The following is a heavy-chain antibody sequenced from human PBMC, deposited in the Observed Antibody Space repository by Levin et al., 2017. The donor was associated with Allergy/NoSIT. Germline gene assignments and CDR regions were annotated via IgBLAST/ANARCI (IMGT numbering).Heavy chain of an antibody. V-gene: IGHV3-23*01. CDR3: ARGQGSSWYFDP. Sequence: LSLTCAASGFTFSSYAMSWVRQAPGKGLEWVSAISGSGGSTYYADSVKGRFTISRDNSKNTLYLQMNSLRAEDTAVYYCARGQGSSWYFDPWGQGTLVTVSS. CDR2: ISGSGGST. D-gene: IGHD6-13*01. CDR1: GFTFSSYA. J-gene: IGHJ5*02.